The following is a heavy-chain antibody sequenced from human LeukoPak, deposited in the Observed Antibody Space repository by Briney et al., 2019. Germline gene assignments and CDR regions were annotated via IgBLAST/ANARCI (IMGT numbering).Heavy chain of an antibody. CDR1: GGSISSSSYY. D-gene: IGHD5-12*01. J-gene: IGHJ5*02. CDR2: IYYSWST. V-gene: IGHV4-39*01. CDR3: ARRAAAAWLHYVFDP. Sequence: SETLPLTCSVSGGSISSSSYYWGGIRQPPGKGLEWIGSIYYSWSTCYNPSFKSRVTISVDTSKNQSSLKLSSVTAADTAVYYCARRAAAAWLHYVFDPWGQGTLVTVSS.